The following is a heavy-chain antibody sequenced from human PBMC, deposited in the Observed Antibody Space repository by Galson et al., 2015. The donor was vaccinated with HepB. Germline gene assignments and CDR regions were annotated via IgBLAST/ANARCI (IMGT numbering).Heavy chain of an antibody. Sequence: SLRLSCAASAFTFSVYAMHWVRQAPGKGLEWVSVISSDGNNKYYADSVKGRFTISRDNSKNTLYLQMNSLRAEDTAVYYCARDYAAGTVGDYYYYYGMDVWGQGTTVTVSS. V-gene: IGHV3-30-3*01. CDR2: ISSDGNNK. CDR1: AFTFSVYA. CDR3: ARDYAAGTVGDYYYYYGMDV. J-gene: IGHJ6*02. D-gene: IGHD6-13*01.